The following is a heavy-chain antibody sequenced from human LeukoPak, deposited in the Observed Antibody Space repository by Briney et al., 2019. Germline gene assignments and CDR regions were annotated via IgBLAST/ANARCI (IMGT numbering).Heavy chain of an antibody. J-gene: IGHJ4*02. D-gene: IGHD5-18*01. Sequence: PSETLSLTCIVSGGSISTTTYYWGWIRQPPGRGLEWIGEINHSGSTNYNPSLKSRVTISVDTSKNQFSLKLSSVTAADTAVYYCARGQRRGYSYGYRISFDYWGQGTLVTVSS. V-gene: IGHV4-39*07. CDR1: GGSISTTTYY. CDR2: INHSGST. CDR3: ARGQRRGYSYGYRISFDY.